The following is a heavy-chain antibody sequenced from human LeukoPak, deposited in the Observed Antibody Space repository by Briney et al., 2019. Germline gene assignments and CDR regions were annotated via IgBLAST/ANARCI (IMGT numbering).Heavy chain of an antibody. V-gene: IGHV6-1*01. D-gene: IGHD4-23*01. CDR3: ARTTMITPRQNHWYFDL. CDR1: GDSVSSNSAA. Sequence: SQTLSLTCAISGDSVSSNSAAWNWIRQSPSRGLEWLGRTYYRSKWYNDYAVSVKSRITINPDTSKNQFSLKLSSVTAADTAMYYCARTTMITPRQNHWYFDLWGRGTLVTVSS. CDR2: TYYRSKWYN. J-gene: IGHJ2*01.